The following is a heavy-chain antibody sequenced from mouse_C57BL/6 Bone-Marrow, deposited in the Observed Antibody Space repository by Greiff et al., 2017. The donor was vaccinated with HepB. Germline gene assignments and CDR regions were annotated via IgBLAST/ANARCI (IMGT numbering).Heavy chain of an antibody. V-gene: IGHV14-1*01. CDR3: TRLVTTRIYYYAMDY. Sequence: EVQLQQSGAELVRPGASVKLSCTASGFNIKDYYMHWVKQRPEQGLEWIGRIDPEDGDTEYAPKFQGKATMTADTSSNTAYLQLSSLTSEDTAVYYCTRLVTTRIYYYAMDYWGQGTSVTVSS. CDR1: GFNIKDYY. CDR2: IDPEDGDT. D-gene: IGHD2-5*01. J-gene: IGHJ4*01.